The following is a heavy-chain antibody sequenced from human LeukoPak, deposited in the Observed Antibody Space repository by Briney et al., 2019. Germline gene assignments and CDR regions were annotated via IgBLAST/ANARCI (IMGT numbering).Heavy chain of an antibody. D-gene: IGHD6-19*01. CDR2: IWYDGSNK. CDR3: ARDRQWLVLNY. Sequence: GGSLRLSCAASGFTFSSYGMHWVCQAPGKGLEWVAVIWYDGSNKYYADSVKGRFTISRDNSKNTLYLQMNSLRAEDTAVYYCARDRQWLVLNYWGQGTLVTVSS. CDR1: GFTFSSYG. J-gene: IGHJ4*02. V-gene: IGHV3-33*01.